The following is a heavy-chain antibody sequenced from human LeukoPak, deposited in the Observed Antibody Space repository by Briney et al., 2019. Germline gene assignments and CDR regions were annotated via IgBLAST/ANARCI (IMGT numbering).Heavy chain of an antibody. J-gene: IGHJ4*02. V-gene: IGHV1-18*01. CDR1: GYTFTSYG. CDR2: ISAYNGNT. D-gene: IGHD3-22*01. CDR3: ARDAPYYYDSSGYYPVDY. Sequence: ASVKVSCKASGYTFTSYGIGWVRQAPGQGLEWMGWISAYNGNTNYAQKLQGRVTMTTDTSTSTAYMELRSLRSDDTAVYYCARDAPYYYDSSGYYPVDYWGQGTLVTVSS.